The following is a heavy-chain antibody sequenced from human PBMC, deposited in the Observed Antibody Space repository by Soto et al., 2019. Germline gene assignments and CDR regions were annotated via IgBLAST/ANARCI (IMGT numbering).Heavy chain of an antibody. D-gene: IGHD3-22*01. J-gene: IGHJ3*02. V-gene: IGHV3-23*01. CDR3: AKAYYYDSSGYSHDAFDI. CDR1: GFTFSSYS. CDR2: ISGSGGST. Sequence: GSLIVSWVTSGFTFSSYSMSLVLQAPGKGLEWVSAISGSGGSTYYADSVKGRFTISRDNSKNTLYLQMNSLRAEDTAVYYCAKAYYYDSSGYSHDAFDIWGQGTMVTVSS.